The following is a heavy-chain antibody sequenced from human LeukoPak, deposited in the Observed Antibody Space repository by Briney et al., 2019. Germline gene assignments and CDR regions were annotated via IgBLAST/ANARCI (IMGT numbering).Heavy chain of an antibody. Sequence: SETLSLTCTVSGGSISSYYWSWIRQPPGKGLEWIGYIYYSGSANYNPSLKSRVTISVDTSKNQFSLKLSSVTAADTAVYYCARVVSSSWYIDYWGQGTLVTVSS. V-gene: IGHV4-59*01. D-gene: IGHD6-13*01. CDR3: ARVVSSSWYIDY. J-gene: IGHJ4*02. CDR1: GGSISSYY. CDR2: IYYSGSA.